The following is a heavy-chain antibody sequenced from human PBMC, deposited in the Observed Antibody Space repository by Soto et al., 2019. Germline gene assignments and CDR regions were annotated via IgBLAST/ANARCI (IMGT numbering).Heavy chain of an antibody. D-gene: IGHD6-6*01. Sequence: PXETLSLTCAVYGGSFSGYYWSWMRQPPGKGLEWIGEINHSGSTNYNPSLKSRVTISVDTSKNQFSLKLSSVTAADTAVYYCARGYSSSFPPYFDYWGQGALVTVS. CDR2: INHSGST. CDR3: ARGYSSSFPPYFDY. V-gene: IGHV4-34*01. CDR1: GGSFSGYY. J-gene: IGHJ4*02.